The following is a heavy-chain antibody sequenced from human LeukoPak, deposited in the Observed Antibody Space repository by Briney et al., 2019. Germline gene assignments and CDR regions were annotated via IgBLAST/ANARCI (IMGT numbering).Heavy chain of an antibody. Sequence: PGGSLRLSCAASGFTFSDYYMSWIRQAPGKGLEWVSYISSSSSTIYYADSVKGRFTISRDNAKNSLYLQMNSLRAEDTAVYYCARVEGFWTYYMDVWGKGTTVTVSS. J-gene: IGHJ6*03. CDR3: ARVEGFWTYYMDV. D-gene: IGHD3/OR15-3a*01. CDR2: ISSSSSTI. V-gene: IGHV3-11*04. CDR1: GFTFSDYY.